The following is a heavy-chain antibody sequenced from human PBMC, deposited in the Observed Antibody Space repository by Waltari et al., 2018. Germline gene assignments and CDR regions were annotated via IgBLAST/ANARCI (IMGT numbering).Heavy chain of an antibody. CDR2: INPNSGGT. Sequence: QVQLVQSGAEVKKPGASVKVSCKASGYTFTGYYMHWVRQAPGQGLEWMGRINPNSGGTNYAQKFQGRVTMTRDTSISTAYMELSRLRSDDTAVYYCARSRATYDYIWGSYRPPDAFDIWGQGTMVTVSS. D-gene: IGHD3-16*02. CDR3: ARSRATYDYIWGSYRPPDAFDI. V-gene: IGHV1-2*06. CDR1: GYTFTGYY. J-gene: IGHJ3*02.